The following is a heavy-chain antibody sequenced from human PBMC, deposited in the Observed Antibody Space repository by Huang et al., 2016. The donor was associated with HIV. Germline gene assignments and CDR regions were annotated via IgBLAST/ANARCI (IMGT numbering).Heavy chain of an antibody. J-gene: IGHJ6*03. CDR2: VRTNVNTK. V-gene: IGHV3-30*02. CDR3: AKDKGYYYYMDV. CDR1: GFTFSSYG. Sequence: QVQLVDSGGGVVQPGGSLRLSCAASGFTFSSYGMHWVRQAPGKGLEWEALVRTNVNTKYDADSVRGRFTISRDTSKNTLYLQMNSLRPDDTAVYYCAKDKGYYYYMDVWGKGTTVTVSS.